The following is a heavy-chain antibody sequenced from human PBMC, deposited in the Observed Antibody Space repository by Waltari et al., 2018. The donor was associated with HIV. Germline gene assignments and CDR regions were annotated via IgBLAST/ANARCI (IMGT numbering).Heavy chain of an antibody. J-gene: IGHJ6*02. Sequence: QVQLVQSGAEVKKPGSSVKVSCKASGGSFSSYAISWVRPGPGQGLEWMGGIIPIFGTANYAQKFQGRVTITADESTSTAYMELSSLRSEDTAVYYCARVSTDPSAIYGMDVWGQGTTVTVSS. CDR1: GGSFSSYA. CDR3: ARVSTDPSAIYGMDV. D-gene: IGHD3-3*02. V-gene: IGHV1-69*12. CDR2: IIPIFGTA.